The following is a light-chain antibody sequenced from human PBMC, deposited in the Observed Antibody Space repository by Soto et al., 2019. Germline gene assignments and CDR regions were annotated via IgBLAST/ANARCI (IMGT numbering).Light chain of an antibody. J-gene: IGLJ1*01. CDR2: DVS. CDR3: SSYTSSSTRV. Sequence: QSVLTQPASVSGSPGQSITISCTGTSSDVGGYNYVSWYQQHPGKAPKLVIFDVSDRPSGVSNRFSGSKSGNTASLTISGLRAEDEADYYCSSYTSSSTRVFGTGTKVTVL. V-gene: IGLV2-14*01. CDR1: SSDVGGYNY.